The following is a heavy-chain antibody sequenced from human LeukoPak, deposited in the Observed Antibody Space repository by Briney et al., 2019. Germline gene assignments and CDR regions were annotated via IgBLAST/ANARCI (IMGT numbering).Heavy chain of an antibody. Sequence: AGGSLRLSCAASGFSFTNAWMNWVRQAPGKGLEWVGRVKRKSDGGTADYAAPVEGRFTISRDDSKNTLYLQINSLKTEDTAIYYCIAFESGRHHWGQGTLVTVSS. D-gene: IGHD2-15*01. CDR1: GFSFTNAW. CDR2: VKRKSDGGTA. CDR3: IAFESGRHH. V-gene: IGHV3-15*01. J-gene: IGHJ5*02.